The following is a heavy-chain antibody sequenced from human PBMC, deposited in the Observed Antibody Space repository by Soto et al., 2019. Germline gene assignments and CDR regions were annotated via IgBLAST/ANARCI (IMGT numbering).Heavy chain of an antibody. D-gene: IGHD2-2*01. CDR1: GFTFSSYA. CDR2: ISYDGSNK. CDR3: ARDLAIVVVPAANLAY. J-gene: IGHJ4*02. V-gene: IGHV3-30-3*01. Sequence: QVQLVESGGGVVQPGRSLRLSCAASGFTFSSYAMHWVRQAPGKGLEWVAVISYDGSNKYYADSVKGRFTISRDNSKNTLYLQMNSLRAEDTAVYYCARDLAIVVVPAANLAYWGQGTLVTVSS.